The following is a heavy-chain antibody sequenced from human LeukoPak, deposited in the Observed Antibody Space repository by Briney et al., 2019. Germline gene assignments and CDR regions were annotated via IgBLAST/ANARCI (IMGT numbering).Heavy chain of an antibody. D-gene: IGHD3-10*01. CDR2: IRSKAYGGTT. CDR3: TRVVGDPAYYYGSGSRGPPHWFDP. J-gene: IGHJ5*02. CDR1: GFTFGDYA. Sequence: GGSLRLSCTASGFTFGDYAMSWFRQAPGKGLEWVGFIRSKAYGGTTEYAASVKGRFTISRDDSKSIAYLQMNSPKTEDTAVYYCTRVVGDPAYYYGSGSRGPPHWFDPWGQGTLVTVSS. V-gene: IGHV3-49*03.